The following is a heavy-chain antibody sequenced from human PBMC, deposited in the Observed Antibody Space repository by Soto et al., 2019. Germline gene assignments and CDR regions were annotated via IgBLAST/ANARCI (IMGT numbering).Heavy chain of an antibody. D-gene: IGHD2-8*01. Sequence: QVQLGQSGAEVKKPGSSVKVSCKASGGTFSIYTISWVRQTPGNGLEWMGRIIPILGIANYTQKFQGSVTITADKSTSTADMELSSLTSEDTAVYYCESDGMHGGLDYWGRGTLFTVSS. J-gene: IGHJ4*02. CDR1: GGTFSIYT. CDR2: IIPILGIA. CDR3: ESDGMHGGLDY. V-gene: IGHV1-69*02.